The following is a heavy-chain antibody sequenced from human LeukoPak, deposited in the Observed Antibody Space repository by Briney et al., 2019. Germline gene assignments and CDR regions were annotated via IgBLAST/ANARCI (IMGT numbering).Heavy chain of an antibody. CDR2: IKQDGSEK. D-gene: IGHD2-15*01. V-gene: IGHV3-7*01. CDR3: ARDIRTYSNYYYYYGMDV. CDR1: GLTFSSYW. J-gene: IGHJ6*02. Sequence: PGGSLRLSCAASGLTFSSYWMSWVRQAPGKGLEWVANIKQDGSEKYYVDSVKGRFTISRDNAKNSLYLQMNSLRAEDTAVYYCARDIRTYSNYYYYYGMDVWGQGTTVTVSS.